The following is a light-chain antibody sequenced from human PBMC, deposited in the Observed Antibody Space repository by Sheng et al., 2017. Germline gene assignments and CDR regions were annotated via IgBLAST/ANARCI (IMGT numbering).Light chain of an antibody. CDR3: QQFNSYPRT. V-gene: IGKV1-13*02. J-gene: IGKJ5*01. Sequence: AIQLTQSPSSLSASVGDRVTITCRASQGISSALAWYQQKPGKAPKLLIYDASSLESGVPSSFSGSGSGTEFTLTISSLQPEDFATYYCQQFNSYPRTFGQGTRLEIK. CDR1: QGISSA. CDR2: DAS.